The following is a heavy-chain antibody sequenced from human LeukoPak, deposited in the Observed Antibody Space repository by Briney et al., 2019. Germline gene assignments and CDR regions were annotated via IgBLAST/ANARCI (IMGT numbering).Heavy chain of an antibody. CDR3: ARRILYYSLFSFDY. CDR2: IFPGDSDT. V-gene: IGHV5-51*01. CDR1: GYNFATSW. Sequence: GESLKISCKGSGYNFATSWIGWVRQMPGKGLEWLGIIFPGDSDTRYSPSFQGQVTISADKSISTAYLQWSSLKASDTAMYYCARRILYYSLFSFDYWGQGTLVTVSS. D-gene: IGHD3-10*01. J-gene: IGHJ4*02.